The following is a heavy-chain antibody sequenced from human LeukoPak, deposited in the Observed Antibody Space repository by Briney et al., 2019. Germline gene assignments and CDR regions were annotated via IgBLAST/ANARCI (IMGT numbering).Heavy chain of an antibody. CDR3: ASGYYDYVWGSYRYPNLDFDY. CDR1: GGSISSYY. J-gene: IGHJ4*02. V-gene: IGHV4-59*08. D-gene: IGHD3-16*02. CDR2: IYYSGST. Sequence: SETLSLTCTVSGGSISSYYWSWIRQPPGKGLEWIGYIYYSGSTNYNPSLKSRVTISVDTSKNQFSLKLSSVTAADTAVYYCASGYYDYVWGSYRYPNLDFDYWGQGTLVTVSS.